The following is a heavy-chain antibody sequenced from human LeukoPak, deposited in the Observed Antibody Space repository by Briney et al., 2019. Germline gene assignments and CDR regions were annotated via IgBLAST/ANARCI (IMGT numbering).Heavy chain of an antibody. CDR3: ARESGVHYGDSTDY. CDR1: GFTFSSYA. Sequence: PGGSLRLSCAASGFTFSSYAMHWVRQGPGKGLEWVAVISYDGSNKYYADSVKGRFTISRDNSKNTLYLQMNSLRAEDTAVYYCARESGVHYGDSTDYWGQGTLVTVSS. CDR2: ISYDGSNK. D-gene: IGHD4-17*01. J-gene: IGHJ4*02. V-gene: IGHV3-30*04.